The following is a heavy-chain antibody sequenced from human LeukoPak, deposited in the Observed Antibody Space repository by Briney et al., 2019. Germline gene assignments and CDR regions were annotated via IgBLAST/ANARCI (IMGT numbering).Heavy chain of an antibody. CDR3: ARQSKGYSSSWSYYYYGMDV. J-gene: IGHJ6*02. Sequence: SETLSLTCTVSGGSISSGGYYWSWIRQPPGKGLEWIGYIYYSGSTNYNPSLKSRVTISVDTSKNQFSLKLSSVTAADTAVYYCARQSKGYSSSWSYYYYGMDVWGQGTTVTVSS. CDR1: GGSISSGGYY. CDR2: IYYSGST. V-gene: IGHV4-61*08. D-gene: IGHD6-13*01.